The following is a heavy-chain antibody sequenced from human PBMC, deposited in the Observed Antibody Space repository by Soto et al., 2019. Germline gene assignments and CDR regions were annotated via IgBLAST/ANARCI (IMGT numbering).Heavy chain of an antibody. CDR1: EFTFSSYW. D-gene: IGHD2-2*01. CDR2: IKEDGSEK. CDR3: ARDLGAPGRGSAVGYYYHYGMDV. J-gene: IGHJ6*02. V-gene: IGHV3-7*05. Sequence: EVQLVESGGGLVQPGGSLRLSCAASEFTFSSYWMNWVRQAPGKGLEWVANIKEDGSEKYYVDSVKGRFTISRDNAQNSLYLQMNRLRGEDTAVYYCARDLGAPGRGSAVGYYYHYGMDVWGQGTTVTVSS.